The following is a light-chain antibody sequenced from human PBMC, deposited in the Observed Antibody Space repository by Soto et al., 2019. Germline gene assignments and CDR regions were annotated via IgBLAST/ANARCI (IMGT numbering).Light chain of an antibody. CDR1: QGISRS. CDR3: QQADTSTIT. Sequence: DIQMTQSPSSVSASVGYIFTISCQASQGISRSLAWYQQKQGKAPKLLIYAASSLQSGVPSRLRGSGFGTDLTITISSMKHEDSAIYYCQQADTSTITFGHGTRLEIK. V-gene: IGKV1D-12*01. CDR2: AAS. J-gene: IGKJ5*01.